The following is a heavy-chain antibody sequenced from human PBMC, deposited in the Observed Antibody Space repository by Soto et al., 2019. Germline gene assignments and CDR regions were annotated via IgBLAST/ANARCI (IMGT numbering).Heavy chain of an antibody. Sequence: PGGSLRLSCAASGFTFSKYAMSWVRQAPGKGLEWISYITRSGAYTYYADSVKGRFTISRDNSKNSLSLQMNSLRAEDTAVYYCAEARYYDSSGYFYYFDSWGQGSLVTVSS. J-gene: IGHJ4*02. D-gene: IGHD3-22*01. V-gene: IGHV3-23*01. CDR1: GFTFSKYA. CDR2: ITRSGAYT. CDR3: AEARYYDSSGYFYYFDS.